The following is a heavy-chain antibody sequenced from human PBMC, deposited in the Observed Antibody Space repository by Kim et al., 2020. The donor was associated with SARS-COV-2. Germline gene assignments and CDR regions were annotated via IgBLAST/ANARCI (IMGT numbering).Heavy chain of an antibody. CDR1: GFTFSSYS. CDR2: ISSSSSTI. J-gene: IGHJ4*02. V-gene: IGHV3-48*02. CDR3: AGGYYYDSSGYFDTRGYYFDY. D-gene: IGHD3-22*01. Sequence: GGSLRLSCAASGFTFSSYSMNWVRQAPGKGLEWVSYISSSSSTIYYADSVKGRFTISRDNAKNSLYLQMNSLRDEDTAVYYCAGGYYYDSSGYFDTRGYYFDYWGQGTLVTVSS.